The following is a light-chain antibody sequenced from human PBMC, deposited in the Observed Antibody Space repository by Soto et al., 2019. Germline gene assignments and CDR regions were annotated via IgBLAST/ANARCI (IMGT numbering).Light chain of an antibody. J-gene: IGLJ3*02. CDR2: EVS. CDR1: SSDIGYYNY. Sequence: QSALTQPASVSGSPGQWITISCTGTSSDIGYYNYVSWYRQDPGKAPKLILYEVSNRPSGVSNRFSGSKSGNTASLTISGLQGEGGGEYFCSSYARSRRLVVFGGGTKVTVL. V-gene: IGLV2-14*01. CDR3: SSYARSRRLVV.